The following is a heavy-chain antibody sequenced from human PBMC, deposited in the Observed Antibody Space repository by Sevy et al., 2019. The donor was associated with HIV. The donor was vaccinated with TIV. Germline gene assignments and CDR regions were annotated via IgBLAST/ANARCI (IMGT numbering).Heavy chain of an antibody. Sequence: ASVKVSCKASGGTFNNYGINWVRQAPGQGLQWMGGILPLSGLVNYAQNLQGRVAITADESTRTVYMELSSRRFEDTAVYYCARDRPCGGDCYLLDSWGRGALVTVSS. CDR3: ARDRPCGGDCYLLDS. CDR2: ILPLSGLV. J-gene: IGHJ4*02. D-gene: IGHD2-21*01. CDR1: GGTFNNYG. V-gene: IGHV1-69*13.